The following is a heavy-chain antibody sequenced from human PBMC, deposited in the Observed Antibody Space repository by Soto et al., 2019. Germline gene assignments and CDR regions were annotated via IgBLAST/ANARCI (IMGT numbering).Heavy chain of an antibody. V-gene: IGHV4-59*01. CDR2: LYYTGST. J-gene: IGHJ4*02. D-gene: IGHD5-12*01. CDR3: ARDVGDGYHFDY. Sequence: SETLSLTCTVSGGSISSYYWSWIRQPPGKGLEFIGYLYYTGSTNYNPSFKSRVTISLDTSKNQFSLKLSSVTAADTAVYYCARDVGDGYHFDYWAQGNLVTVSS. CDR1: GGSISSYY.